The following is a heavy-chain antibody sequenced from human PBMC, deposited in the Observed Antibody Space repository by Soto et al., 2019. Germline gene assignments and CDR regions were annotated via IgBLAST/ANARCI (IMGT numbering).Heavy chain of an antibody. V-gene: IGHV3-21*01. Sequence: PGGSLRLSCAASGFTFSSYSMNWVRQAPGKGLEWVSSISSSSSYIYYADSVKGRFTISRDNAKNSLYLQMNSLRAEDTAVYYCAREGSVAAPMNFQHWGQGTLVTVSS. J-gene: IGHJ1*01. D-gene: IGHD6-13*01. CDR1: GFTFSSYS. CDR2: ISSSSSYI. CDR3: AREGSVAAPMNFQH.